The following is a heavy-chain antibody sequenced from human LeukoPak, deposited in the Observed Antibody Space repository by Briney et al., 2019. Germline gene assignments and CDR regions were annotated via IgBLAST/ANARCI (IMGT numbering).Heavy chain of an antibody. V-gene: IGHV1-2*06. CDR3: ARFSESKYYYDSSGYSVSDLDY. CDR1: GYTFTGYY. Sequence: GASVKVSCKASGYTFTGYYMHWVRQAPGQGLEWMGRINPNSGGTNYAQKFQGRVTMTRDTSISTAYMELSRLRSDDTAVYYCARFSESKYYYDSSGYSVSDLDYWGQGTLVTVSS. D-gene: IGHD3-22*01. CDR2: INPNSGGT. J-gene: IGHJ4*02.